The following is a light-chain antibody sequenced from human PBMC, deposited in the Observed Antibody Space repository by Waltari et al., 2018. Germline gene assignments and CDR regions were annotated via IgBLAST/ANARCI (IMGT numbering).Light chain of an antibody. Sequence: DIVMTQTPLSLSVTPGQPASISCRSSQSLLHTNGRTYSYWYLQKPGQPPQLLIYEISKRYSGVPDRFSGSGSGTDFTLKISRVEAEDVGVYYCMQSIERPLTFGQGTRLDIK. V-gene: IGKV2D-29*01. J-gene: IGKJ5*01. CDR2: EIS. CDR1: QSLLHTNGRTY. CDR3: MQSIERPLT.